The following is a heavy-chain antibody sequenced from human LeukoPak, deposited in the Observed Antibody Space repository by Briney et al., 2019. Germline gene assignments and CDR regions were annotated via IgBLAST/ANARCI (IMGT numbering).Heavy chain of an antibody. CDR2: IYHSGST. V-gene: IGHV4-38-2*01. D-gene: IGHD6-6*01. Sequence: SETLSHTCAVSGYSISSGYYWGWIRQPPGKGLEWIGSIYHSGSTYYDPSLKSRVTISVDTSKNQFSLKLSSVTAADTAVYYCASLCGSTICAEYSSSDTPDYWGQGTLVTVSS. J-gene: IGHJ4*02. CDR1: GYSISSGYY. CDR3: ASLCGSTICAEYSSSDTPDY.